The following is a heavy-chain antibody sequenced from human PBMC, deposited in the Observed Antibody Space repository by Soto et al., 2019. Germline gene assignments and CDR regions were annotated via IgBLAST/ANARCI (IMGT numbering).Heavy chain of an antibody. D-gene: IGHD6-19*01. CDR3: AKGMQWLDQND. CDR1: GFSFRNYA. J-gene: IGHJ4*02. CDR2: ILGSGRDT. V-gene: IGHV3-23*01. Sequence: GGSLRLSCAGSGFSFRNYAMSWVRQAPGKGLEWVSSILGSGRDTYYADSVKGRFTISRDNSKNTLYLQMNSLRADDTAVYYCAKGMQWLDQNDWGQGTLVTVSS.